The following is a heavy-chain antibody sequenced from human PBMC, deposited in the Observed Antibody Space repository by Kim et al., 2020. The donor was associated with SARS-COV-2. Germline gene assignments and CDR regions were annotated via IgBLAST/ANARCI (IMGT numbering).Heavy chain of an antibody. Sequence: SVKVSCKASGGTFSSYAISWVRQAPGQGLEWMGGIIPIFGTANYAQKFQGRVTITADESTSTAYMELSSLRSEDTAVYYCAREPGRAAGTGYYYYGMDVWGQGPTVTVSS. V-gene: IGHV1-69*13. CDR2: IIPIFGTA. CDR1: GGTFSSYA. D-gene: IGHD6-13*01. CDR3: AREPGRAAGTGYYYYGMDV. J-gene: IGHJ6*02.